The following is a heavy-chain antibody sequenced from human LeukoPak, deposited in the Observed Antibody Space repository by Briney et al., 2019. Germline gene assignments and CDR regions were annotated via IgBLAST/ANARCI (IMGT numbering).Heavy chain of an antibody. CDR2: INNSGGTI. CDR1: GFSFSSYT. J-gene: IGHJ4*02. CDR3: TSQTYLGSLRYYSDY. D-gene: IGHD1-26*01. V-gene: IGHV3-23*01. Sequence: PGGSLRLSCATSGFSFSSYTMTWVRQAPGKGLEWVAVINNSGGTIYYVDSVKGRFTVSRDNSKNTLYLKMESLRAEDTAVYYCTSQTYLGSLRYYSDYWGQGTLVTVSS.